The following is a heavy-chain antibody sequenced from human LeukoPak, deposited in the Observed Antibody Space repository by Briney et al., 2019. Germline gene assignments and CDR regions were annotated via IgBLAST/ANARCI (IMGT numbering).Heavy chain of an antibody. J-gene: IGHJ4*02. Sequence: PSETLSLTCNVSGGSISSGGYYWSWIRQHPGKGLEWIGYIYYSGSTNYNPSLKSRVTISVDTSENQFSLKLSSVTAADTAVYYCARRSSSWSAYFDYWGQGTLVTVSS. D-gene: IGHD6-13*01. CDR3: ARRSSSWSAYFDY. CDR2: IYYSGST. V-gene: IGHV4-61*08. CDR1: GGSISSGGYY.